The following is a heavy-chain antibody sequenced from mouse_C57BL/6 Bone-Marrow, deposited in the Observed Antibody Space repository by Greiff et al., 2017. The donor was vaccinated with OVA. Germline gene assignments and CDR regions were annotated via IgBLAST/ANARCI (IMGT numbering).Heavy chain of an antibody. CDR2: IYPGSGST. CDR1: GYTFTSYW. V-gene: IGHV1-55*01. D-gene: IGHD2-4*01. J-gene: IGHJ3*01. CDR3: ARKASNYDYDGPFAY. Sequence: QVQLQQSGAELVKPGASVKMSCKASGYTFTSYWITWVKQRPGQGLEWIGDIYPGSGSTNYNEKFKSKATLTVDTSSSTAYMQLSSLTSEDSAVYYCARKASNYDYDGPFAYWGQGTLVTVSA.